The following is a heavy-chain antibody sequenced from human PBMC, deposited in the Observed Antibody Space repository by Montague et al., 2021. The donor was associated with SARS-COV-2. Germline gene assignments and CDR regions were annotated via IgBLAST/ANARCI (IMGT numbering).Heavy chain of an antibody. Sequence: SLRLSCAASGFIFNNYAMNWVRQAPGKGLEWVSAISGSAGGTFYADSVKGRFTTSRDNSKKTLYLQMNNLRAEDTALYFCAGDHERVGWRLDYWGQGALVTVSS. CDR3: AGDHERVGWRLDY. CDR2: ISGSAGGT. CDR1: GFIFNNYA. D-gene: IGHD6-25*01. V-gene: IGHV3-23*01. J-gene: IGHJ4*02.